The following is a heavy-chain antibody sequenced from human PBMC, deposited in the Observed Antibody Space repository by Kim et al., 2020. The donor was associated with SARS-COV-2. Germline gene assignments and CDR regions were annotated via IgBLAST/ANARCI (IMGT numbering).Heavy chain of an antibody. Sequence: DTVKGRFTISRDNSKTTLYLKVNSLRAEDTAVYYCARDLPVSAAVTDYMDVWGEGTTVTVSS. D-gene: IGHD2-2*01. CDR3: ARDLPVSAAVTDYMDV. V-gene: IGHV3-30*07. J-gene: IGHJ6*03.